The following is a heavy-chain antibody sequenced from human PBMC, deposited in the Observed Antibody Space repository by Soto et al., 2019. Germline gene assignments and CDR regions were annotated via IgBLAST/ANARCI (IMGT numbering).Heavy chain of an antibody. CDR1: GFTFDDYA. D-gene: IGHD5-18*01. J-gene: IGHJ6*03. CDR2: ISWNSGSI. V-gene: IGHV3-9*01. Sequence: GGSLRLSCAASGFTFDDYAMHWVRQAPGKGLEWVSGISWNSGSIGYADSVKGRFTISRDNAKNSLYLQMNSLRAEDTALYYCAKDGSYGRIWAGAILCYMDVWGKGTTVTVSS. CDR3: AKDGSYGRIWAGAILCYMDV.